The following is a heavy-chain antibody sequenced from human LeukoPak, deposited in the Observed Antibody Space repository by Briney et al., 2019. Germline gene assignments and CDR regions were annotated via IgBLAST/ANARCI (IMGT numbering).Heavy chain of an antibody. CDR1: GFTFSSYA. CDR3: ARASGWSQPYYLDH. J-gene: IGHJ4*02. D-gene: IGHD6-19*01. Sequence: GRSLRLSCAASGFTFSSYAMHWVRQTPGKGLEWMAVISYDGSNEYYADSVKGRFTISRDNSKKTLYLRMNSLRAEDTAVYYCARASGWSQPYYLDHWGQGTLVTVSS. CDR2: ISYDGSNE. V-gene: IGHV3-30-3*01.